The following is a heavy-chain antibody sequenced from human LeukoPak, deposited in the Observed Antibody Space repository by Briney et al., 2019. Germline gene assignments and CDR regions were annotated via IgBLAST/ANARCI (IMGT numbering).Heavy chain of an antibody. J-gene: IGHJ4*02. CDR2: IYPGDSDT. D-gene: IGHD3-9*01. CDR3: ARQVGSRYDWLLPPLFDY. V-gene: IGHV5-51*01. CDR1: GYSFTSYW. Sequence: GESLKISCKGSGYSFTSYWIGWVRQMPGKGLEWMGIIYPGDSDTRYSPSFQGQVTISADKSISTAYLQWSSLKASDTAMYYCARQVGSRYDWLLPPLFDYWGQGTLVTVSS.